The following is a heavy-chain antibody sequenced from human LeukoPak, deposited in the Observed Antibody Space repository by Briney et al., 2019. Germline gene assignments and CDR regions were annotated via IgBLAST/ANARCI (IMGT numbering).Heavy chain of an antibody. D-gene: IGHD1-1*01. V-gene: IGHV4-4*09. Sequence: SETPSLTCTVSGGSISTYYWSWIRQPPGKGLEWIGYIYTSGDTNYNPSLKSRVTISGDTSKNQFSLKLSSVTAADTAFYYCARHAPTGTPTIFDYWGQGTLVTVSS. CDR3: ARHAPTGTPTIFDY. CDR1: GGSISTYY. J-gene: IGHJ4*02. CDR2: IYTSGDT.